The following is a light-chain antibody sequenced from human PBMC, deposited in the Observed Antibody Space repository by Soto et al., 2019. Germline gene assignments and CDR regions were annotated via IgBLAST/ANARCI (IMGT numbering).Light chain of an antibody. CDR2: DVS. Sequence: QSVLTQPASVSGSPGQSITISCTGSDVGAYRYVSWYHQHPGKAPRLMIYDVSNRPSGVSDRFSGSKSGNTASLTISGLQPEDEVYFFCSSYTGGNARVVFGGGTKVTVL. J-gene: IGLJ2*01. CDR1: SDVGAYRY. V-gene: IGLV2-14*01. CDR3: SSYTGGNARVV.